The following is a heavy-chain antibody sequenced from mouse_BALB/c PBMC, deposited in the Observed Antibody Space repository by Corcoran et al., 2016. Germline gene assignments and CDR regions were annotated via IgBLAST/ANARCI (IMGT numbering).Heavy chain of an antibody. D-gene: IGHD6-1*01. V-gene: IGHV9-3-1*01. CDR3: ARAPLHYYAMDY. CDR1: GYIFTDYG. Sequence: QIQLVQSGPELKKPGETVKISCKASGYIFTDYGMNWVKQAPGEDLKWMGWINTYTGEPTYADDFKGHFAFSLETSASTAYLQIHNLKNEDTSTYFCARAPLHYYAMDYWGQGTSVTVSS. CDR2: INTYTGEP. J-gene: IGHJ4*01.